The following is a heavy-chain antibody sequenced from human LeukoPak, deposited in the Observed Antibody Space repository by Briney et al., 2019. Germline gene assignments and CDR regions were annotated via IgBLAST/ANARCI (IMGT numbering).Heavy chain of an antibody. V-gene: IGHV3-33*01. J-gene: IGHJ4*02. D-gene: IGHD3-22*01. Sequence: GGSLRLSCAASGFTFSSYGMHWVRQAPGKGLEWVAVIWYDGSNKYYADSVKGRFTISRDNSKNTLYLQMNSLRAEDTAVYYCARVGCDSSNTCGQQLDYWGQGTLVTVSS. CDR2: IWYDGSNK. CDR3: ARVGCDSSNTCGQQLDY. CDR1: GFTFSSYG.